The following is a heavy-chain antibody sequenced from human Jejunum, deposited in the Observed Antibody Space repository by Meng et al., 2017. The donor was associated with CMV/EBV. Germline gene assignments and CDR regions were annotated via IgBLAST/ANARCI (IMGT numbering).Heavy chain of an antibody. D-gene: IGHD3-22*01. Sequence: SGTYYSRWIRQPPGKGLDWIGSLSYSGRTNYNPPLQSRVTISVATSKSQFSLPLSSVTAADTAVYFCARAYTYYFDTTGYYLAYWGQGTLVTVSS. J-gene: IGHJ4*02. V-gene: IGHV4-61*01. CDR1: SGTYY. CDR3: ARAYTYYFDTTGYYLAY. CDR2: LSYSGRT.